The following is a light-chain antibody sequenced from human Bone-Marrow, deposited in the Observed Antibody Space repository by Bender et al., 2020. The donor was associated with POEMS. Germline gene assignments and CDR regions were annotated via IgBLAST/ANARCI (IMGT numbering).Light chain of an antibody. CDR1: NIGGKS. Sequence: SYVLTQPPSVSVPPGKTAILTCGGDNIGGKSVHWYQQKPGQAPVVVVYYDKDRPSGIPARFSGSNSGNTATLTISRVEVGDEADYYCQVWDIRSDHYVFGAGTKVTVL. CDR3: QVWDIRSDHYV. CDR2: YDK. J-gene: IGLJ1*01. V-gene: IGLV3-21*04.